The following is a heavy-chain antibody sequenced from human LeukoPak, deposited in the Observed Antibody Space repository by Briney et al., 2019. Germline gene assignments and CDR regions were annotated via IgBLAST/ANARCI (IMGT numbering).Heavy chain of an antibody. V-gene: IGHV4-39*07. D-gene: IGHD3-22*01. CDR2: IYYSGST. Sequence: PSETLSLTCTVSGGSISSSSYYWGWIRQPPGKGLEWIGSIYYSGSTYYNPSLKSRVTISVDTSKNQFSLKLSSVTAADTAVYYCARGGWYYYDSSGYTWGQGTLVTVSS. CDR3: ARGGWYYYDSSGYT. CDR1: GGSISSSSYY. J-gene: IGHJ5*02.